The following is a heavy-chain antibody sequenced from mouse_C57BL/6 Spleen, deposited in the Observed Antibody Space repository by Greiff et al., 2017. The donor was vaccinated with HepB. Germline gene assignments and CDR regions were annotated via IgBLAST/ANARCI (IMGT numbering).Heavy chain of an antibody. CDR3: ARWRVRRAMDY. Sequence: VQLQQPGAELVMPGASVKLSCKASGYTFTSYWMTWVKQRPGQGLEWIGEIDPSDSYTNYNQKFKGKSTLTVDKSSSTAYMQLSSLTSEDSAVYYCARWRVRRAMDYWGQGTTLTVSS. J-gene: IGHJ4*01. D-gene: IGHD2-14*01. CDR1: GYTFTSYW. CDR2: IDPSDSYT. V-gene: IGHV1-69*01.